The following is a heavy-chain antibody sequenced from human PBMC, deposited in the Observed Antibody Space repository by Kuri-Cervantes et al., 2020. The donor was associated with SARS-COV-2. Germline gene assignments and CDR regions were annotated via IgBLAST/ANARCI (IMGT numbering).Heavy chain of an antibody. CDR1: GGSFSGYY. Sequence: SETLSLTCAVYGGSFSGYYWSWIRQPPGKGLEWIGYIYYSGSTNYNPSLKSRVTISVDTSKNQFSLKLSSVTAADTAVYFCARARSSGEADYWGQGTLVTVSS. D-gene: IGHD6-19*01. CDR3: ARARSSGEADY. V-gene: IGHV4-59*01. J-gene: IGHJ4*02. CDR2: IYYSGST.